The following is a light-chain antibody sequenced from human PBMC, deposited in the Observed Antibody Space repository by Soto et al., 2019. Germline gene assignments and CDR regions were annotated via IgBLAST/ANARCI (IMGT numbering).Light chain of an antibody. V-gene: IGKV3-20*01. CDR3: QQYGASPLT. CDR2: GVS. Sequence: EILLTQSPCTLSLSPGERATLSCRASQSVGSTYLAWYQQKPGQAPKLLIYGVSSKATGIPDRFSGSGSGTEFTLTISRLEPEDFAAYYCQQYGASPLTFGAGTKVDI. CDR1: QSVGSTY. J-gene: IGKJ3*01.